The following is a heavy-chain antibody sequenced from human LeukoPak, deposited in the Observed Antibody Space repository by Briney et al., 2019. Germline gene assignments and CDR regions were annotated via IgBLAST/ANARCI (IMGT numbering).Heavy chain of an antibody. CDR1: GGSISSGTYY. CDR3: ARGRDGYNFLNRGEYYYFDY. D-gene: IGHD5-24*01. CDR2: FYTSGST. V-gene: IGHV4-61*02. Sequence: PSQTLSLTCTVSGGSISSGTYYWSRIRQPAGKGLEWIGRFYTSGSTNYNPSLKSRVTISVDTSKNQFSLKLSSVTAADTAVYYCARGRDGYNFLNRGEYYYFDYWGQGTLVTVSS. J-gene: IGHJ4*02.